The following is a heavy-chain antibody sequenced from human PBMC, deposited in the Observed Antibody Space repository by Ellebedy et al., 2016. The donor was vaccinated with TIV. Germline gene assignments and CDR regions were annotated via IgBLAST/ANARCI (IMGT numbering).Heavy chain of an antibody. CDR3: ARGSGYSYDVCDI. CDR1: GYSFSNYY. Sequence: AASVKVSCKASGYSFSNYYMHWVRQAPGQGLEWMGIINPNDDTKSYAQNFQGRVTVTRDTSTSTVYMELSSLRSEDTAVYYCARGSGYSYDVCDIWGQGTMVTVSS. J-gene: IGHJ3*02. V-gene: IGHV1-46*01. CDR2: INPNDDTK. D-gene: IGHD5-18*01.